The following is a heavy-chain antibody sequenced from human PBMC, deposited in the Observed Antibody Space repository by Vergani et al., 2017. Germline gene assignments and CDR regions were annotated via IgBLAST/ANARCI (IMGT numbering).Heavy chain of an antibody. CDR1: GGSISSSSYY. CDR2: IYYSGST. J-gene: IGHJ4*02. V-gene: IGHV4-39*01. Sequence: QLQLQESGPGLVKPSETLSLTCTVSGGSISSSSYYWGWIRQPPGKGLEWIGSIYYSGSTYYNPSLKIRVTISVDTSKNQFSLKLSSVTAADSAVYYCARHKAYYYDSSGYPGGIDYWGQGTLVTVSS. CDR3: ARHKAYYYDSSGYPGGIDY. D-gene: IGHD3-22*01.